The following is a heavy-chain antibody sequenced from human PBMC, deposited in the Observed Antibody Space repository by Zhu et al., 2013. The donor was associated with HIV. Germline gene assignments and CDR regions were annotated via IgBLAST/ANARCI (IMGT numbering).Heavy chain of an antibody. Sequence: QVQLVQSGAELKKPGSSVTVSCQAPGDSFETYGLNWVRQAPGQGLEWMGGIVPMFITPKYAQKFQDRITITRNTSISTAYMELSNLRSEDTAVYYCARGRTFGVGRLNWFDPWGQGTLVTVSS. V-gene: IGHV1-69*06. CDR1: GDSFETYG. CDR3: ARGRTFGVGRLNWFDP. D-gene: IGHD3-3*01. CDR2: IVPMFITP. J-gene: IGHJ5*02.